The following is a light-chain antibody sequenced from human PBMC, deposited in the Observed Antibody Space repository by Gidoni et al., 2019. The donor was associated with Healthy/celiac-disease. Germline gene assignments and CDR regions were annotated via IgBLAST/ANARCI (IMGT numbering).Light chain of an antibody. V-gene: IGKV3-15*01. CDR3: QHYNNWPPYT. CDR1: QSVSSN. J-gene: IGKJ2*01. Sequence: EIVMTQSPATLSVSPGERATLSCRASQSVSSNLAWYQQKPGQAPRLLIYGASTRATGIPARFSGSGSGTEFPLTLSSLQSEDFAVYYCQHYNNWPPYTFGQXPKLEIK. CDR2: GAS.